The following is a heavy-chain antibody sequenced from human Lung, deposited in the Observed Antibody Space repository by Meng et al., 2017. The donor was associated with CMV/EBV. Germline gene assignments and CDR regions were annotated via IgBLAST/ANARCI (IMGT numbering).Heavy chain of an antibody. CDR2: FIPVFGTA. Sequence: SVKVSXKASGGTFRSYAISWVRQAPGQGIEWMGGFIPVFGTANYAQKFQGRVTITTDESTSTAYMELSSLRSEDTAIYYCARGLTIAVAGTKFGSWGQGTLVXVSS. D-gene: IGHD6-13*01. J-gene: IGHJ4*02. CDR1: GGTFRSYA. CDR3: ARGLTIAVAGTKFGS. V-gene: IGHV1-69*05.